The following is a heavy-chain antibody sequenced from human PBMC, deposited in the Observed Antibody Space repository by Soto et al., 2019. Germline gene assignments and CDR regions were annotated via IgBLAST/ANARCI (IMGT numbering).Heavy chain of an antibody. CDR1: GYTFTSYW. Sequence: PGESLKISCEGSGYTFTSYWITWVRQMSGKGLEWMGTIDHSDSFIYLSQSLQGHVTIAVNKTINTALVQWSSLMAADSAMYYCARRSRRFGETCYGLDVWGQGTTVTVSS. CDR3: ARRSRRFGETCYGLDV. J-gene: IGHJ6*02. D-gene: IGHD3-10*01. V-gene: IGHV5-10-1*01. CDR2: IDHSDSFI.